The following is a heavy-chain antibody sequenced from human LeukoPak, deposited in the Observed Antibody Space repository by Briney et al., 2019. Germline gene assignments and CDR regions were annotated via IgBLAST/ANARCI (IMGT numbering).Heavy chain of an antibody. CDR3: ARDQAGVMMWDY. J-gene: IGHJ4*02. D-gene: IGHD3-16*01. CDR1: GYTFTGYY. Sequence: ASVTVSFKASGYTFTGYYMHWVRQAPGQGLEWMGWINPNSGGTNYAQKFQGRVTMTRDTSISTAYMELSRLRSDDTAVYYCARDQAGVMMWDYWGQGTLVTVSS. CDR2: INPNSGGT. V-gene: IGHV1-2*02.